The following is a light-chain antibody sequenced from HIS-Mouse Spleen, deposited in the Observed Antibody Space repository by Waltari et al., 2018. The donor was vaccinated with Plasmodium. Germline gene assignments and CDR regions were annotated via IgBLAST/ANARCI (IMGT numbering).Light chain of an antibody. CDR2: LNSDGSH. CDR3: QTWGTGMGV. J-gene: IGLJ2*01. V-gene: IGLV4-69*01. CDR1: SGHSSYA. Sequence: QLVLTQSPSASASLGASVKLTCTLSSGHSSYAIAWHQQQPEKGPRYLMKLNSDGSHSKGDGISVRFSGSSSGGERYLTISSLQSEDEADYYCQTWGTGMGVFGGGTKLTVL.